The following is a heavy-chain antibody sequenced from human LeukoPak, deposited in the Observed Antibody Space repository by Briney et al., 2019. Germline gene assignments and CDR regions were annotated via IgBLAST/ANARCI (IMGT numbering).Heavy chain of an antibody. CDR1: GFTFSSYA. CDR3: ARGRPHGNDY. V-gene: IGHV3-23*01. CDR2: ISVNGGTT. D-gene: IGHD4-23*01. J-gene: IGHJ4*02. Sequence: SGGSLRLSCAASGFTFSSYAMTWVRQAPGKGLEWVSSISVNGGTTYYADSVKGRFSISRDNAKNTLYLQMNSLRVEDTAVYYCARGRPHGNDYWGQGTLVTVSS.